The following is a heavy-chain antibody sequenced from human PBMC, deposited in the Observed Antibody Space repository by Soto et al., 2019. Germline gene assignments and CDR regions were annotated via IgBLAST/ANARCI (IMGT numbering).Heavy chain of an antibody. V-gene: IGHV3-53*01. CDR1: GFTVSNNY. Sequence: EVQLVESGGGLIQPGGSLRLSCAVSGFTVSNNYMSWVRQAPGKGLEGVSVIYSGGYTAYGDSVKGRFTISRDNSKNTLNLKMKGRGAEDAAVYYCTTQRGGGGYWGQGTLVTVSS. CDR3: TTQRGGGGY. J-gene: IGHJ4*02. D-gene: IGHD6-25*01. CDR2: IYSGGYT.